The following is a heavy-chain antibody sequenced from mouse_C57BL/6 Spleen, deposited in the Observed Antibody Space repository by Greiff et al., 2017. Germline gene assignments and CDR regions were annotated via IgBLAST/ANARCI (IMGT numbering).Heavy chain of an antibody. Sequence: EVKLVESGEGLVKPGGSLKLSCAASGFTFSSYAMSWVRQTPEKRLEWVAYISSGGDYIYYADTVKGRFTISRDNARNTLYLQMSSLKSEDTAMYYCTRENYGSSALWYFDVWGTGTTVTVSS. CDR2: ISSGGDYI. J-gene: IGHJ1*03. V-gene: IGHV5-9-1*02. CDR3: TRENYGSSALWYFDV. D-gene: IGHD1-1*01. CDR1: GFTFSSYA.